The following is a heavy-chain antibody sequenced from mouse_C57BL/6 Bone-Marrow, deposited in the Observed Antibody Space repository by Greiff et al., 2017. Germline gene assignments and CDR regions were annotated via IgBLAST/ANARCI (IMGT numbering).Heavy chain of an antibody. Sequence: QVQLQQSGPVLVRPGTSVKLSCKASGYTFTSYWMHWVKQSPGQGLEWIGVIDPSDSYTNYNQKFKGKATLTVDTSSSTAYMQLSSLTSENSAVYYCARGACSDNAYWGQGTLVTVSA. CDR3: ARGACSDNAY. J-gene: IGHJ3*01. CDR1: GYTFTSYW. V-gene: IGHV1-59*01. D-gene: IGHD1-1*01. CDR2: IDPSDSYT.